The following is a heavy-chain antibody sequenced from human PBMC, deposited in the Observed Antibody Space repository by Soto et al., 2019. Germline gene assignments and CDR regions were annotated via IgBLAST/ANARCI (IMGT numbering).Heavy chain of an antibody. J-gene: IGHJ4*02. CDR1: GFTFSSYG. CDR3: ARDPTYYDFWSGPSASYYFDY. CDR2: IWYDGSNK. D-gene: IGHD3-3*01. Sequence: QVQLVESGGGVVQPGRSLRLSCAASGFTFSSYGMHWVRQAPGKGLEWVAVIWYDGSNKYYADSVKGRFTISRDNSKNTLYLQMNSLRAEDTAVYYCARDPTYYDFWSGPSASYYFDYWGQGTLVTVSS. V-gene: IGHV3-33*01.